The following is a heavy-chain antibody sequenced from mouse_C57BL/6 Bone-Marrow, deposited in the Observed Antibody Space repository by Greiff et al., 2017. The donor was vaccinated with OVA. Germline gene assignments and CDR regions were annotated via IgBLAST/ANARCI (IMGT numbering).Heavy chain of an antibody. J-gene: IGHJ2*01. V-gene: IGHV1-64*01. CDR2: IHPNSGST. CDR3: ASPLLSPRDC. Sequence: QVQLQQPGAELVKPGASVKLSCKASGYTFTSYWMHWVKQRPGQGLEWIGMIHPNSGSTNYNEKFTSKATLTVDKSSSTAYMQLSSLTFEDSAGYYCASPLLSPRDCWGEGATLTVSS. CDR1: GYTFTSYW. D-gene: IGHD2-10*01.